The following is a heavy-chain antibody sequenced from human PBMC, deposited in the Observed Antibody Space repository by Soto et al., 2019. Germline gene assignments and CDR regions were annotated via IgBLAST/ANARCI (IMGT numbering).Heavy chain of an antibody. CDR2: ISSSSFSI. D-gene: IGHD6-6*01. V-gene: IGHV3-21*01. Sequence: VQLVESGGGLVKPGGSLRLSCAASGFTFSSYSMNWVRQAPGKGLEWVSSISSSSFSINYADSVKGRFSISRDNAQNSLPLQMNSFLAKDTAVSYCGRNESSNIYGMDVWGQGTTVTVSS. CDR1: GFTFSSYS. J-gene: IGHJ6*02. CDR3: GRNESSNIYGMDV.